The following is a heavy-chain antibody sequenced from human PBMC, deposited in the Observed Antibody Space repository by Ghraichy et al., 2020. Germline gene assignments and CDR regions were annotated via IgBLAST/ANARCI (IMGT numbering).Heavy chain of an antibody. Sequence: ESLNLSCAASGFTVSSNHMSWVRQSVGKGLEWVSTIYSGGNTLYADSVKGRFTISRDSSKSTLYLQMNSLRVEDTAVYFCRTFGGPIAPGYSGQGTLVSVSS. J-gene: IGHJ4*02. D-gene: IGHD3-16*01. V-gene: IGHV3-66*02. CDR2: IYSGGNT. CDR1: GFTVSSNH. CDR3: RTFGGPIAPGY.